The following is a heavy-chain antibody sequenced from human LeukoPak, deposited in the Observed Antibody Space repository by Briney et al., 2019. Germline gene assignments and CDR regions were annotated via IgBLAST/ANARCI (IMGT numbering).Heavy chain of an antibody. V-gene: IGHV4-39*01. Sequence: SSETLSLTCSVSGGSISSSSYYWGWIRQPPGKGLEWSGNIYYSGSTYYNPSLKSRVTISLDTSKNQFSLKLSSVTAADTAVYYCARARIAAAGTGYFQHWGQGTLLTVSS. J-gene: IGHJ1*01. D-gene: IGHD6-13*01. CDR2: IYYSGST. CDR1: GGSISSSSYY. CDR3: ARARIAAAGTGYFQH.